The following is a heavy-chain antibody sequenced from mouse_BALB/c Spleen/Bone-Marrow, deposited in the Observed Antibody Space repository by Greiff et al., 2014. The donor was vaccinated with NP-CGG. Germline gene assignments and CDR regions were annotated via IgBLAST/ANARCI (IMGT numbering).Heavy chain of an antibody. CDR3: ARLYYGNTYYYALDY. Sequence: VQLQESGPGLVAPSQSLSITCTVSGFSLSRYSVHWVRQPPGKGLEWLGMIWGGGTTYYNSALKSRLIISKYNSRSQVFLKMNSLQTDDTAMYYGARLYYGNTYYYALDYWGQGTSVTVSS. CDR2: IWGGGTT. D-gene: IGHD2-1*01. J-gene: IGHJ4*01. CDR1: GFSLSRYS. V-gene: IGHV2-6-4*01.